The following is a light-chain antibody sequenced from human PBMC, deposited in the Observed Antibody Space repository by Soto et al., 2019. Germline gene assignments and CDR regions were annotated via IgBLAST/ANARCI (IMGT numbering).Light chain of an antibody. CDR3: QQYGSSPT. CDR1: QSVSSDY. CDR2: GAS. Sequence: EIVLTQSPGTLSLSPGERATLSCRASQSVSSDYLTSYQQKPGQVPRRLIYGASTRAAGIPDRFRGSGSGRDFTLTITRLEPEDFAVYYCQQYGSSPTFGQGTRVEI. V-gene: IGKV3-20*01. J-gene: IGKJ1*01.